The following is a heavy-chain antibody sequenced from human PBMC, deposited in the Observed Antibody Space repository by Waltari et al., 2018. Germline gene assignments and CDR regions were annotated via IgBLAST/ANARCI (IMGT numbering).Heavy chain of an antibody. V-gene: IGHV4-4*02. CDR1: GDSMSSSSW. J-gene: IGHJ4*02. CDR3: ARDRGRGLYLDS. D-gene: IGHD2-15*01. CDR2: IHASGRT. Sequence: QVQLQESGPGLVKPSGTLSLTCVVSGDSMSSSSWWSWVRQPPGKGLEWIGQIHASGRTNYNPSRPSLERRVTMSIDTSNNLFSLEVTSATAADTAVYYCARDRGRGLYLDSWGRGSLVTVSP.